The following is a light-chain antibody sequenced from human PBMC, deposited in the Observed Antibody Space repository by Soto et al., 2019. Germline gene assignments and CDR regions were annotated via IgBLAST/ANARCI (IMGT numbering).Light chain of an antibody. CDR2: AAS. V-gene: IGKV1-27*01. J-gene: IGKJ3*01. CDR3: QKYSSVPV. Sequence: DIQMTQSPTSLSASVGDRVTITCRASQDIRNFVAWYQQKPGKAPKLLISAASTLQSGVPSRFSGSGSGTDFTLTINSLQPEDVETYSCQKYSSVPVFGPGTKVEIK. CDR1: QDIRNF.